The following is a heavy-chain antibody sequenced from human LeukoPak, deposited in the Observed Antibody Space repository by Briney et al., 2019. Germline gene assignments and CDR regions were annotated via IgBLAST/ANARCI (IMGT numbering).Heavy chain of an antibody. CDR1: GVSIANTFYY. Sequence: SESLSLTCTVSGVSIANTFYYWNWLRQPAGKGLESIVRIYTTGSTEYNSSLKRRVTITLDTTRNLFTLKLSTVTAADPAVYYCARRLDGRDYWGQGTLVSVSS. CDR3: ARRLDGRDY. CDR2: IYTTGST. V-gene: IGHV4-61*02. J-gene: IGHJ4*02. D-gene: IGHD1-1*01.